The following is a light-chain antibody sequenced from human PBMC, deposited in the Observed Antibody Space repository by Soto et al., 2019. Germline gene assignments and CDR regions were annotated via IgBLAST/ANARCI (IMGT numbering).Light chain of an antibody. Sequence: IVLTQSPATPSLSPGEGAPPTCRASQSISNSVAWYKQKPGQAPRLIINDAFNRATGIPARVSGSGAGTDCTRTISGLEPEDVAVDYGLHRFSWPPAFGQGTKVNIK. CDR1: QSISNS. CDR2: DAF. V-gene: IGKV3-11*01. CDR3: LHRFSWPPA. J-gene: IGKJ1*01.